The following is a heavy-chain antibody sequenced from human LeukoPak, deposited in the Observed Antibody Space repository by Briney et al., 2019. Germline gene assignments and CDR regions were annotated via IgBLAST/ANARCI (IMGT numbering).Heavy chain of an antibody. J-gene: IGHJ4*02. Sequence: ASVKVSCKVSGYTLTELSMHWVRQAPGQGLEWMGGFDPEVGETIYAQKFQGRVTMTEDTSTGTAYMELSSLRSEDTAVYYCATDPDDYSNYVSYWGQGTLVTVPS. CDR2: FDPEVGET. CDR1: GYTLTELS. V-gene: IGHV1-24*01. CDR3: ATDPDDYSNYVSY. D-gene: IGHD4-11*01.